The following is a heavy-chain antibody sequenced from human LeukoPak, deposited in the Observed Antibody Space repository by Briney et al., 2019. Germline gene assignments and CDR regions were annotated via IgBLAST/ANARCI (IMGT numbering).Heavy chain of an antibody. CDR3: ARAMGMGGYYYDH. CDR1: GFTFSSYA. V-gene: IGHV3-53*01. CDR2: IYSGGST. Sequence: PGGSLRLSCAASGFTFSSYAMSWVRQTPGKGLEWVSVIYSGGSTYYADSVKGRFTISRDNSKNTLYLQMNSLRAEDTAVYYCARAMGMGGYYYDHWGQGTLVTVSS. J-gene: IGHJ4*02. D-gene: IGHD3-22*01.